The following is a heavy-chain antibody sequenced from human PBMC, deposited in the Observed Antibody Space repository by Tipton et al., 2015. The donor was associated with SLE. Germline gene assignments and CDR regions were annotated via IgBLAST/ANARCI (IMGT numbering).Heavy chain of an antibody. J-gene: IGHJ1*01. CDR2: IYISGST. D-gene: IGHD1-26*01. CDR1: GGSISSYY. CDR3: ARDPGGATAEYFQH. Sequence: TLSLTCTVSGGSISSYYWSWIRQPPGKGLEWIGYIYISGSTNYNPSLKSRVTISVDTSKNQFSLKLSSVTAADTAVYYCARDPGGATAEYFQHWGQGTLVTVSS. V-gene: IGHV4-4*08.